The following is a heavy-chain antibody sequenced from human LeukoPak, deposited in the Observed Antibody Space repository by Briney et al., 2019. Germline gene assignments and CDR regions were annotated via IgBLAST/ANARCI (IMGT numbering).Heavy chain of an antibody. CDR3: AKDLSWFGELFERDFDY. CDR1: GFTFFTYG. J-gene: IGHJ4*02. V-gene: IGHV3-33*06. Sequence: PGRSLRLSCAASGFTFFTYGMHWVRQAPGKGLEWVAIMSSDGNTEYYADSVKGRFTISRDNSRNTLYLQMNSLRAEDTAVYYCAKDLSWFGELFERDFDYWGQGTLVTVSS. D-gene: IGHD3-10*01. CDR2: MSSDGNTE.